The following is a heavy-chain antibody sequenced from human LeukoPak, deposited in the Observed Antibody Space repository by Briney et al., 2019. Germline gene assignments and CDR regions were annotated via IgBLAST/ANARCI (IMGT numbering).Heavy chain of an antibody. CDR3: ASRDGLSFDY. V-gene: IGHV1-46*01. Sequence: ASVKVSCKASGGTFSSYAISWVRQAPGQGLEWMGIINPSGGSTSYAQKFQGRVTMTRDTSTSTVYMELSSLRSEDTAVYYCASRDGLSFDYWGQGTLVTVSS. CDR2: INPSGGST. J-gene: IGHJ4*02. D-gene: IGHD5-24*01. CDR1: GGTFSSYA.